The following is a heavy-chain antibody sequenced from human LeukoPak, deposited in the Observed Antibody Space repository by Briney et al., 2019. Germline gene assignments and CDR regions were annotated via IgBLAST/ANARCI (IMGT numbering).Heavy chain of an antibody. J-gene: IGHJ3*02. V-gene: IGHV4-34*01. D-gene: IGHD6-19*01. Sequence: PSETLSLTCAVYGGSFSGYYWSWIRQPPGKGLEWIGEINHSGSTNYNPSLKSRVTISVDTSKNQFSLKLSSVTAADTAVYYCARDGGAGTGYDAFDIWGQGTMVTVSS. CDR2: INHSGST. CDR1: GGSFSGYY. CDR3: ARDGGAGTGYDAFDI.